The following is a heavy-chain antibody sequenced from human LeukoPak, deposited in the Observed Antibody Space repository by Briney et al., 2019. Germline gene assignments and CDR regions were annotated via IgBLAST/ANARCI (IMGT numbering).Heavy chain of an antibody. J-gene: IGHJ3*02. CDR3: AYTSVAGTISAFDI. CDR2: INPNSGGT. CDR1: GYTFTGYY. V-gene: IGHV1-2*02. Sequence: GASVKVSCKASGYTFTGYYMHWVRQPPGQGLEWMGWINPNSGGTNYAQKFQGRVTMTRDTSISTAYMELSRLRSDDTAVYACAYTSVAGTISAFDIWGQGTMVTVSS. D-gene: IGHD6-19*01.